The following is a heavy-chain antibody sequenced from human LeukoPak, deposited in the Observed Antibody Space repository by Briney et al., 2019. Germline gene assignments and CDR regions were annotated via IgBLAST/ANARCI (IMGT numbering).Heavy chain of an antibody. D-gene: IGHD4-17*01. V-gene: IGHV3-7*01. CDR1: GFTFSSYW. Sequence: GGSLRLSCAASGFTFSSYWMSWVRQAPGKGLEWVANIKQDGSEKYYVDSVKGRFTISRDNAKNSLYLQMNSLRAEDTAVYYCAREEGDYAPYYFDYWGQGTLVTVSP. CDR2: IKQDGSEK. J-gene: IGHJ4*02. CDR3: AREEGDYAPYYFDY.